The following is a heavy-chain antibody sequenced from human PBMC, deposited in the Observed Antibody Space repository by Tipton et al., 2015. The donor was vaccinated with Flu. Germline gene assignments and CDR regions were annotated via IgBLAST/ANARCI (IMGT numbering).Heavy chain of an antibody. Sequence: SLRLSCAASGFTFSSYAMHWVRQAPGKGLEWVAVISYDGSNKYYADSVKGRFTISRDNSKNTLYLQMNSLRAEDTAVYYCAREYLIQLWPPPLDYWGQGTLVTVSS. J-gene: IGHJ4*02. CDR2: ISYDGSNK. D-gene: IGHD5-18*01. V-gene: IGHV3-30-3*01. CDR3: AREYLIQLWPPPLDY. CDR1: GFTFSSYA.